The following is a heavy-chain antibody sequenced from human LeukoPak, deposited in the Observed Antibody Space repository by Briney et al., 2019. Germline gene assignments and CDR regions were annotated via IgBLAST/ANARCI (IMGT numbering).Heavy chain of an antibody. CDR2: IYSGGST. CDR3: ARDSRLSSSWYYFDY. CDR1: GFTVSSNY. V-gene: IGHV3-53*01. J-gene: IGHJ4*02. D-gene: IGHD6-13*01. Sequence: GGSLRLSCAASGFTVSSNYMSWVRQAPGKGLEWVSVIYSGGSTYYADSVKGRFTISRDNSKNTLYLQMNSLRAEDTAVYYCARDSRLSSSWYYFDYWGQGTLVTVSS.